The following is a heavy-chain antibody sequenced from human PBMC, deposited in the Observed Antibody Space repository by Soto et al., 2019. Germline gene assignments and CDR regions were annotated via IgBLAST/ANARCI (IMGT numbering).Heavy chain of an antibody. CDR2: ISGSGGST. J-gene: IGHJ4*02. CDR3: AKETRSDYDFWSGYYKADY. V-gene: IGHV3-23*01. Sequence: QSGGSLRLSCAASGFTFSSYAMSWVRQAPGKGLEWVSAISGSGGSTYYADSVKGRFTISRDNSKNTLYLQMNSLRAEDTAVYYCAKETRSDYDFWSGYYKADYWGQGTLVTVSS. D-gene: IGHD3-3*01. CDR1: GFTFSSYA.